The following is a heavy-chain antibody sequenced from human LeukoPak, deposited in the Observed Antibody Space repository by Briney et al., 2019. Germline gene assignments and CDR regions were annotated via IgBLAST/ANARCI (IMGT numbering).Heavy chain of an antibody. CDR1: GFTFGDYA. J-gene: IGHJ4*02. Sequence: GGSLRLSCTASGFTFGDYAMTWVRLAPGKGLEWVGLIRSKPYGGTTEYAAPVKGRFTISRDDSKSIAYLQMNSLKTEDTAVYYCTRDYDILTGPCGYWGQGTLVTVS. CDR2: IRSKPYGGTT. CDR3: TRDYDILTGPCGY. V-gene: IGHV3-49*04. D-gene: IGHD3-9*01.